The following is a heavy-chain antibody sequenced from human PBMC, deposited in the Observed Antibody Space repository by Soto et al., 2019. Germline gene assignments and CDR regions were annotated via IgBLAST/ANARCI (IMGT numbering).Heavy chain of an antibody. CDR1: GYSFTNYD. CDR2: MNPNSGNT. CDR3: TRAAVSNGWPTNPYMDV. V-gene: IGHV1-8*01. Sequence: ASVKVSCKASGYSFTNYDINWVRQAAGQGLEWMGWMNPNSGNTGYGQKFQGRVTMTRNTSISTAYMELSSLRSDDTAVYYCTRAAVSNGWPTNPYMDVSGKGTTVTVSS. D-gene: IGHD6-19*01. J-gene: IGHJ6*03.